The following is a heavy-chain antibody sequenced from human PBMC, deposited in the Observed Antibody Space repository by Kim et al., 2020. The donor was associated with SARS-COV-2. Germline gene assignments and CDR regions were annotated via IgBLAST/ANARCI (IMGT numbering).Heavy chain of an antibody. Sequence: SETLSLTCTVSGGSISSGSYYWSWIRQPAGKGLEWIGRIYTSGSTNYNPSLKSRVTISVDTSKNQFSLKLSSVTAADTAVYYCARAFSSSSWYHPGAYYYYGMDVWGQGTTVTVSS. CDR2: IYTSGST. CDR3: ARAFSSSSWYHPGAYYYYGMDV. D-gene: IGHD6-13*01. J-gene: IGHJ6*02. V-gene: IGHV4-61*02. CDR1: GGSISSGSYY.